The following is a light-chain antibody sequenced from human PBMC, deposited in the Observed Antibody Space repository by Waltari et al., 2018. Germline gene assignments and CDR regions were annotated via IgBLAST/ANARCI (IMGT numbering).Light chain of an antibody. CDR3: QQYGDSPLT. CDR1: QSVSSNY. J-gene: IGKJ4*01. Sequence: EIVLTQSPGTLSLSPGERATLSCRASQSVSSNYLAWYQQQPGQAPRLLIYDASSRATGIPDRFSGSGSGTDFSLTISRLEPEDFAVYHCQQYGDSPLTFGGGTKVEIK. V-gene: IGKV3-20*01. CDR2: DAS.